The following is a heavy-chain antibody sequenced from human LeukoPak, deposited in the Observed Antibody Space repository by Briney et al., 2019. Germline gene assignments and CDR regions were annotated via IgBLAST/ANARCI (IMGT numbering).Heavy chain of an antibody. Sequence: GGSLRLSCAASGFTVSSKYMSWVRQAPGKGLEWVSIIYDGGSTFYADSVRGRFVISRDNSENTLHLHMNSLRAEDTAMYYCARAPTVVTPVWGQGTLVTVSS. D-gene: IGHD4-23*01. CDR3: ARAPTVVTPV. CDR1: GFTVSSKY. J-gene: IGHJ4*02. V-gene: IGHV3-66*01. CDR2: IYDGGST.